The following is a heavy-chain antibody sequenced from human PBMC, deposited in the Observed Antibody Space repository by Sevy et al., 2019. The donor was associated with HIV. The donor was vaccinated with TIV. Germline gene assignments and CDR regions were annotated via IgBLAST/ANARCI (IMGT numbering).Heavy chain of an antibody. J-gene: IGHJ4*02. Sequence: GGSLRLSCTISGITFSNLWMSWVRQAPGKGLEWVGRIKSIVNGGKTDYAAPVEGRFTISRDDSKDTLYLQMNSLKTEDTAMYYCTTDVPLTSGRNSAYWGQGTLVTVSS. CDR2: IKSIVNGGKT. CDR1: GITFSNLW. D-gene: IGHD2-8*02. V-gene: IGHV3-15*01. CDR3: TTDVPLTSGRNSAY.